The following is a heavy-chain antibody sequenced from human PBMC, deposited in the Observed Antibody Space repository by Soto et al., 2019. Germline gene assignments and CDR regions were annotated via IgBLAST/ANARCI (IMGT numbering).Heavy chain of an antibody. CDR2: IYGGGDGT. J-gene: IGHJ5*02. D-gene: IGHD2-15*01. V-gene: IGHV3-23*01. CDR3: AKNRRHEAPYYSAS. Sequence: EVLLLESGGGLVQPGGSLRLSCAASGFTFSNYAVNWVRQAPGKGLEWVSTIYGGGDGTHYADSVKCRFTISRDNSQHPLYLQMISLRAEDTAVYYWAKNRRHEAPYYSASWGQGTLVSDSS. CDR1: GFTFSNYA.